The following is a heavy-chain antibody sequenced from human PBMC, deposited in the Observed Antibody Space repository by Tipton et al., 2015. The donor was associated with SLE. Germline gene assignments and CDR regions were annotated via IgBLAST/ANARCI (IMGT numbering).Heavy chain of an antibody. Sequence: TLSLTCTVSGGSISSYYWSWIRQLPGKGLEWIGYIYYSGSTNYNPSLKSRVTISVDTSKNQLSLKLSSVTAADTAVYYCARQPIAAAGTSNYFDYWGQGTLVTVSS. V-gene: IGHV4-59*08. CDR3: ARQPIAAAGTSNYFDY. J-gene: IGHJ4*02. CDR2: IYYSGST. D-gene: IGHD6-13*01. CDR1: GGSISSYY.